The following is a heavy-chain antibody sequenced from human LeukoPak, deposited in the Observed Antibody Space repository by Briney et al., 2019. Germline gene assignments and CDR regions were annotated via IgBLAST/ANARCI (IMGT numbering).Heavy chain of an antibody. J-gene: IGHJ4*02. CDR2: ISVYNGDT. V-gene: IGHV1-18*01. CDR3: ARGGQWLYSDH. CDR1: GYIFINYG. D-gene: IGHD6-19*01. Sequence: ASVKVSCKTSGYIFINYGINWVRQAPGQGVEWMGWISVYNGDTNSAQKLQGRVTMTTDTSTNTAYKELRSLTSDDTAVYYCARGGQWLYSDHWGEGTLVTVSS.